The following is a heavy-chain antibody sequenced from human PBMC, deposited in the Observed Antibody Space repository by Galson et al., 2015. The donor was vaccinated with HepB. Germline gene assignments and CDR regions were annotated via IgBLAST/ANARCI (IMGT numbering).Heavy chain of an antibody. CDR1: GGTFSSYA. V-gene: IGHV1-69*13. CDR3: ARGVYYGSGSLLYYFDY. Sequence: SVKVSCKASGGTFSSYAISWVRQAPGQGLEWMGGIIPIFGTANYAQKFQGRVTITADESTSTAYMELSSLRSEDTAVYYCARGVYYGSGSLLYYFDYWGQGTLVTVSS. J-gene: IGHJ4*02. CDR2: IIPIFGTA. D-gene: IGHD3-10*01.